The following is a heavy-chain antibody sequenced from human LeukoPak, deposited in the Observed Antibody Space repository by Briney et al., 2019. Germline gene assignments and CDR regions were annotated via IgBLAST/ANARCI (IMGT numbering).Heavy chain of an antibody. D-gene: IGHD6-19*01. Sequence: GGSLRLSCAASGFTFSSYWMNWARQAPGKGLEWVASINHNGNVNYYVDSVKGRFTISRDNAKNSLYLQMNGLRDEDTAVYYCARGAGWPNWGQGTLVTVSS. V-gene: IGHV3-7*01. CDR3: ARGAGWPN. J-gene: IGHJ4*02. CDR2: INHNGNVN. CDR1: GFTFSSYW.